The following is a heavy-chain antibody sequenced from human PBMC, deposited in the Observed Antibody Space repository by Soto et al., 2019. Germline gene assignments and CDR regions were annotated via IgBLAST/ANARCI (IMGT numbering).Heavy chain of an antibody. Sequence: GGSLRLSCAASGFTFSGYAMSWVRQTPGKGLEWVSAISGSGGSTYYADSVKGRFTISRDNSKNTLYLQMNSLRAEDTAVYYCARFDSGYDSRYYYYGMDVWGQGTTVTVSS. D-gene: IGHD5-12*01. CDR1: GFTFSGYA. V-gene: IGHV3-23*01. J-gene: IGHJ6*02. CDR2: ISGSGGST. CDR3: ARFDSGYDSRYYYYGMDV.